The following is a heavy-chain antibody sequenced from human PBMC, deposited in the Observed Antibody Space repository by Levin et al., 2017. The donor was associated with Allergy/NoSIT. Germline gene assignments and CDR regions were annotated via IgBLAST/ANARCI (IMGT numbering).Heavy chain of an antibody. CDR1: GGSISSSSYY. D-gene: IGHD3-22*01. CDR3: ARRPRLKLYYYDSSGYFSAPGIGYYYYGMDV. J-gene: IGHJ6*02. V-gene: IGHV4-39*01. CDR2: IYYSGST. Sequence: PSETLSLTCTVSGGSISSSSYYWGWIRQPPGKGLEWIGSIYYSGSTYYNPSLKSRVTISVDTSKNQFSLKLSSVTAADTAVYYCARRPRLKLYYYDSSGYFSAPGIGYYYYGMDVWGQGTTVTVSS.